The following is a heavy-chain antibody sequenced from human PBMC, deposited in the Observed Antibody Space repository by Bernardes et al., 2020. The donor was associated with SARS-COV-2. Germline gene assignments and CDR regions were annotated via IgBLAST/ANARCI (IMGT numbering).Heavy chain of an antibody. V-gene: IGHV1-18*01. CDR2: ISAYNGNT. CDR1: GYTFTSYG. J-gene: IGHJ3*02. D-gene: IGHD3-3*01. CDR3: ARDLRQWSGYSDDAFDI. Sequence: ASMKVSCKASGYTFTSYGISWVRQAPGQGLEWMGWISAYNGNTNYAQKLQGRVTMTTDTSTSTAYMELRSLRSDDTAVYYCARDLRQWSGYSDDAFDIWGQGTMVTVSS.